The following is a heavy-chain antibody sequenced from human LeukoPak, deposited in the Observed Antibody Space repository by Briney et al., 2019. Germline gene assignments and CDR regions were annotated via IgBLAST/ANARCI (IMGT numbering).Heavy chain of an antibody. CDR1: GFTFSSYA. Sequence: GGSLRLSCAASGFTFSSYAMHWVRQAPGKGLEWVAVISYDGSNKYYADSVKGRFTISRDNSKNTLYLQMNSLRAEDTAVYYCARDPSPGTTFCFDYWGQGTLVTVSS. CDR2: ISYDGSNK. CDR3: ARDPSPGTTFCFDY. D-gene: IGHD1-1*01. J-gene: IGHJ4*02. V-gene: IGHV3-30-3*01.